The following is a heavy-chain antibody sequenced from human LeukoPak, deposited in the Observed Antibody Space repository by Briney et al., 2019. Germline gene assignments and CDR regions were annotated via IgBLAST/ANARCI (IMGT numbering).Heavy chain of an antibody. CDR3: ARARAGGSGRLLDY. D-gene: IGHD3-10*01. Sequence: PSETLSLTCTVSGGSISSSSYYWGWIRQPPGKGLEWIGSIYYSGSTYYNPSLKSRVTISVDTSKNQFSLKLSSVTAADTAVYYCARARAGGSGRLLDYWGQGTLVTVSS. CDR2: IYYSGST. V-gene: IGHV4-39*07. CDR1: GGSISSSSYY. J-gene: IGHJ4*02.